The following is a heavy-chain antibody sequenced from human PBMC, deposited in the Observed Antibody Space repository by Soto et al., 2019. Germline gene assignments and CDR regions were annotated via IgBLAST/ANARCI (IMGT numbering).Heavy chain of an antibody. D-gene: IGHD2-15*01. CDR3: ARRGAYCSGGTCYHFDY. CDR1: GYTFTTYG. J-gene: IGHJ4*02. V-gene: IGHV1-18*04. CDR2: ISTYNGNT. Sequence: ASVKVSCKASGYTFTTYGISWVRQAPGQGLEWMGWISTYNGNTNYEQKLQGRVTLTTDTLTSTAYMELRSLRSDDTAVYYRARRGAYCSGGTCYHFDYWGQGTLVTVSS.